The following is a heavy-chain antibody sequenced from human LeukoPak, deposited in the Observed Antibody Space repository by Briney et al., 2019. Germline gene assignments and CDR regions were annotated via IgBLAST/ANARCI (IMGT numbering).Heavy chain of an antibody. J-gene: IGHJ4*02. CDR1: GYTFTGYY. V-gene: IGHV1-2*02. D-gene: IGHD6-13*01. CDR2: INPNSGGT. Sequence: ASVKVSCKASGYTFTGYYMHWVRQAPGQGLEWMGWINPNSGGTSYAQKFQGRVTMTRDTSISTAYMELSRLRSDDTAVYYCARAHSSSWTFDYWGQGTLVTVSS. CDR3: ARAHSSSWTFDY.